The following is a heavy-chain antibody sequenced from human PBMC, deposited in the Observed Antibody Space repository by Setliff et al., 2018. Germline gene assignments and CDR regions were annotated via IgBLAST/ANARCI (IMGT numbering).Heavy chain of an antibody. J-gene: IGHJ4*02. CDR1: GGSISSGGFY. D-gene: IGHD3-10*01. CDR2: FHTGGAT. Sequence: PSETLSLTCSVSGGSISSGGFYWSWIRQSAGRGLEWIGHFHTGGATDYNLSLKSRVTISLDSFKNQFSLRLSSVTAADAAVYFCARESATIGEFPLYYFDKWGQGIPVTVSS. V-gene: IGHV4-61*09. CDR3: ARESATIGEFPLYYFDK.